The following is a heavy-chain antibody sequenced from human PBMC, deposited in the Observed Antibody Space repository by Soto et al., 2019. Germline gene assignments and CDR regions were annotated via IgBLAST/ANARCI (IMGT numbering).Heavy chain of an antibody. CDR3: ARDLGAYCGGDCYTPPYYFDY. CDR1: GYTFTGYY. Sequence: ASVKVSCKASGYTFTGYYMHWVRQAPGQGLEWMGWINPNSGGTNYAQKFQGWVTMTRDTSISTAYMELSRLRSDDTAVYYCARDLGAYCGGDCYTPPYYFDYWGQGTLVTVSS. D-gene: IGHD2-21*02. J-gene: IGHJ4*02. V-gene: IGHV1-2*04. CDR2: INPNSGGT.